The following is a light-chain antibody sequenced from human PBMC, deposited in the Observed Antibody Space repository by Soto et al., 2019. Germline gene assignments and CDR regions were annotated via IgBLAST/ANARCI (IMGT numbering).Light chain of an antibody. CDR3: ASWDDSLNGVI. Sequence: QSVLTQPPSASGTPGQRVTISCSGSSSNIGNNPVNWYQQLPGTAPKLLIYSNYKRPSGVPDGFSGSKSGTSASLAISGLQSEDEADYYCASWDDSLNGVIFGGGTKVTVL. CDR1: SSNIGNNP. CDR2: SNY. J-gene: IGLJ2*01. V-gene: IGLV1-44*01.